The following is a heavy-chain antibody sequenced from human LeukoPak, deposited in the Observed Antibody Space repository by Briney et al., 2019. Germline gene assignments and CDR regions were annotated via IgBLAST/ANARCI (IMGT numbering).Heavy chain of an antibody. Sequence: KTSETLSLTCTVSGGSISSYYWSWIRQPPGKGLEGIGYIYYSGSTNYNPSLKSRVTISVDTSKNQFSLKLSSVTAADTAVYYCARVTADLRRSAFDIWGQGTMVTVSS. J-gene: IGHJ3*02. CDR1: GGSISSYY. D-gene: IGHD2-21*02. CDR2: IYYSGST. CDR3: ARVTADLRRSAFDI. V-gene: IGHV4-59*01.